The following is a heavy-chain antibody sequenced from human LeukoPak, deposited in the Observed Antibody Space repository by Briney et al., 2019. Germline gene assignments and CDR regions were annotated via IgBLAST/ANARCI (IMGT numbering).Heavy chain of an antibody. D-gene: IGHD6-19*01. CDR2: SRGSGGST. CDR1: GYTFRIYA. V-gene: IGHV3-23*01. J-gene: IGHJ4*02. Sequence: GGSLRLSCAPSGYTFRIYAISGAAQAPGKGREGGSASRGSGGSTYYADSVEGRFTISRDNSKNTLYLQMNSLRAEDTAVYYCAKDRQQWLELFDYWGQGTLVTVSS. CDR3: AKDRQQWLELFDY.